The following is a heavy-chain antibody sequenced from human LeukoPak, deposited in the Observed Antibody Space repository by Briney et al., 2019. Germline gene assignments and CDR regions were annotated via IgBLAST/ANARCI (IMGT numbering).Heavy chain of an antibody. J-gene: IGHJ4*02. CDR1: GCTFSNYG. CDR2: ISYDGSNK. Sequence: GWSLGRYRADTGCTFSNYGMHWVRQAPGKGLEWVAVISYDGSNKYYADSVKGRFTISRDNSKNTLYLQMNSLRAEDTAVYYCAREGDYYFDYWGQGTLVTVSS. D-gene: IGHD2-21*02. CDR3: AREGDYYFDY. V-gene: IGHV3-30-3*01.